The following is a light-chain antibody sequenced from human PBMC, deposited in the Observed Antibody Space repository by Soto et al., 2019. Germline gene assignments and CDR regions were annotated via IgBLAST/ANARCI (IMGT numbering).Light chain of an antibody. J-gene: IGLJ2*01. CDR3: SSYTGTSTLDVE. Sequence: QSALTQPASVSGSPGQSITISCTGTSSDVGVYNYVSWYQQHPGKAPKLMIYDVSNRPSGVSNRFSGSKSGNTASLTISGLQAEDEADYYCSSYTGTSTLDVEFGGGTKLTVL. V-gene: IGLV2-14*03. CDR1: SSDVGVYNY. CDR2: DVS.